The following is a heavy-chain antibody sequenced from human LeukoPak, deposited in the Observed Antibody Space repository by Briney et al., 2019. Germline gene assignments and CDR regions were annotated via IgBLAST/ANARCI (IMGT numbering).Heavy chain of an antibody. Sequence: GGPLTLSCAPSGFTFKRYAMRWVRQAPGRGLDWVSGLSGSGGDTDYADSVKGRFTISRDSSRNTLYLQMNSLRSEDTAVYYCAKDAMATVTYFDYWGQGSLVTVSS. CDR2: LSGSGGDT. D-gene: IGHD4-17*01. J-gene: IGHJ4*02. CDR3: AKDAMATVTYFDY. V-gene: IGHV3-23*01. CDR1: GFTFKRYA.